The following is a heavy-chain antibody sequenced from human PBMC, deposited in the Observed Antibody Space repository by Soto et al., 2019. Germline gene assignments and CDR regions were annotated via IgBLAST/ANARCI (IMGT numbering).Heavy chain of an antibody. CDR1: GASITSHY. V-gene: IGHV4-59*10. CDR2: VYARGAT. Sequence: SETLSPTCSVSGASITSHYWSWIRQSAGEGLQWIGRVYARGATNYNPSLKSRVTISGDTSKNQFSLKLTSVTAADTAVYYCARSSGDDFFYYGMDVWGHGTTVTVSS. J-gene: IGHJ6*02. D-gene: IGHD4-17*01. CDR3: ARSSGDDFFYYGMDV.